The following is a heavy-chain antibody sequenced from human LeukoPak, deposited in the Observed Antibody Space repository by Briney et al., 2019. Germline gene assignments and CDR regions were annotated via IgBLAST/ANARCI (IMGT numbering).Heavy chain of an antibody. J-gene: IGHJ6*02. CDR2: IWYDGSNK. Sequence: GGSLRLSCAASGFTFSSYGMYWVRQAPGKGLEWVAVIWYDGSNKYYAASVKDRFAISIDNSKNTLYLQMNSLRAEDTAVYYCASLRSGPRYGMDVWGQGTTVTVFS. CDR3: ASLRSGPRYGMDV. V-gene: IGHV3-33*01. CDR1: GFTFSSYG. D-gene: IGHD3-3*01.